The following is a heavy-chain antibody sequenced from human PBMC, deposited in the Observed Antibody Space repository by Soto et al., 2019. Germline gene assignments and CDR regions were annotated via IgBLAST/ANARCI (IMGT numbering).Heavy chain of an antibody. V-gene: IGHV1-8*01. CDR3: ARGRMGDSSGYLVVFDY. CDR2: MNPNRGNT. Sequence: ASVKVSCKASGYTFTSYDINWVRQATGQGLEWMGWMNPNRGNTGYAQKFQGRVTMSRNTSISTAYMELSSLRSEDTAVYYGARGRMGDSSGYLVVFDYWGQGTLVTVSS. J-gene: IGHJ4*02. D-gene: IGHD3-22*01. CDR1: GYTFTSYD.